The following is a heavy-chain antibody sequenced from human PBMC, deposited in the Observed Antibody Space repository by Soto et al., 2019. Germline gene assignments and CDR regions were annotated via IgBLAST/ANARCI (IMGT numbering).Heavy chain of an antibody. D-gene: IGHD2-21*02. Sequence: PSETLSLTCTVSGGSISSYYWSWIRQPPGKGLEWIGYIYYSGSTNYNPSLKSRVTISVDTSKNQFSLKLSSVTAADTAVYYCARDLWGYCGADCYPLDVCGQGTTVTVS. J-gene: IGHJ6*02. V-gene: IGHV4-59*01. CDR1: GGSISSYY. CDR2: IYYSGST. CDR3: ARDLWGYCGADCYPLDV.